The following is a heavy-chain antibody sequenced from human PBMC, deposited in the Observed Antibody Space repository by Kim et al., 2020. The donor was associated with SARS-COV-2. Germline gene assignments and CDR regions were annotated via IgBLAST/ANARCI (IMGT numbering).Heavy chain of an antibody. CDR3: ARNVDYSSYYYGMDV. D-gene: IGHD4-4*01. CDR2: IITILGIA. J-gene: IGHJ6*02. Sequence: SVKVSCKASGGTFSSYAISWVRQAPGQGLEWMGRIITILGIANYAQKFQGRVTITADKSTSTAYMELSSLRSEDTAVYYCARNVDYSSYYYGMDVWGQGTTVTVSS. V-gene: IGHV1-69*04. CDR1: GGTFSSYA.